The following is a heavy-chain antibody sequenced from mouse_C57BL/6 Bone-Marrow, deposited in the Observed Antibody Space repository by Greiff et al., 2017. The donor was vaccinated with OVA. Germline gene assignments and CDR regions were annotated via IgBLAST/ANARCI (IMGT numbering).Heavy chain of an antibody. CDR2: INPNNGGT. CDR1: GYTFTDYN. Sequence: VQLQQSGPELVKPGASVEMSCKASGYTFTDYNMHWVKQSHGKSLEWIGYINPNNGGTSYNQKFKGKATLTVNKSSSTAYMELRSLTSEDSAVYYCALLLVFYFDYWGQGATRTVSS. V-gene: IGHV1-22*01. CDR3: ALLLVFYFDY. D-gene: IGHD1-1*01. J-gene: IGHJ2*01.